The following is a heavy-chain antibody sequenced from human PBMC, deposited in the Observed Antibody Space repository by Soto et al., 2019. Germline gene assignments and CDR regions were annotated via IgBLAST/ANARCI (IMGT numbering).Heavy chain of an antibody. CDR1: GFTFSNAW. CDR3: THAPGRRGYYGLDV. J-gene: IGHJ6*02. D-gene: IGHD3-10*01. CDR2: IKSKSDGGTT. Sequence: EVQLVESGGGLVKPGGSLRLSCEASGFTFSNAWMHWVRQAPGKGLEWVGRIKSKSDGGTTDYAAPVKGRFTISRDDSXNTLYLQMNSLQTEDTAVYYCTHAPGRRGYYGLDVWGQGTTVTVSS. V-gene: IGHV3-15*07.